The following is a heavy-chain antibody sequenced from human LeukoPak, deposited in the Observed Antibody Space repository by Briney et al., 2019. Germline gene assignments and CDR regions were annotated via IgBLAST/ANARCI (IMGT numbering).Heavy chain of an antibody. D-gene: IGHD2/OR15-2a*01. CDR1: GYSISSGYY. J-gene: IGHJ4*02. V-gene: IGHV4-38-2*02. CDR2: IYHSGST. CDR3: ARSSAFLREGFDY. Sequence: SETLSLTCTVSGYSISSGYYWGWIRQPPGKGLEWIGSIYHSGSTYYNPSLKSRVTISVDRSKNQFSLKLSSVTAADTAVYYCARSSAFLREGFDYWGQGTLVTVSS.